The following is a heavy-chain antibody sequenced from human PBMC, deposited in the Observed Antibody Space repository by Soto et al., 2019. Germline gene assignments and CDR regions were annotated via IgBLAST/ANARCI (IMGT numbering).Heavy chain of an antibody. CDR3: AKTLLSTSWYGLHDY. D-gene: IGHD6-13*01. CDR2: ISGSGGRT. CDR1: EFTFSSYA. V-gene: IGHV3-23*04. J-gene: IGHJ4*02. Sequence: EVRLVESGGALTQPGGSLRLSCAASEFTFSSYAMSWVRQAPGKGLEWVSTISGSGGRTYYADSVKGRFTISRDNSRNTLHLQMNSLRVEDTALYYCAKTLLSTSWYGLHDYVSQGTLVTVSS.